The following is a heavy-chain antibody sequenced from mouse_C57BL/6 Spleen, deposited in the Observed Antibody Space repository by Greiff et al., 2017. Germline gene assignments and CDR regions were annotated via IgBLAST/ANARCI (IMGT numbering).Heavy chain of an antibody. CDR1: GYTFTSYW. CDR3: ARDVPFDY. Sequence: VQLQQPGAELVKPGASVKMSCKASGYTFTSYWINWVKQRPGQGLEWIGEIYPGSGSTNYNEKFKSKATLTVDTSSSTAYMQLSSLTSDDSAVYYCARDVPFDYWGQGTPLTVSS. V-gene: IGHV1-55*01. J-gene: IGHJ2*01. CDR2: IYPGSGST.